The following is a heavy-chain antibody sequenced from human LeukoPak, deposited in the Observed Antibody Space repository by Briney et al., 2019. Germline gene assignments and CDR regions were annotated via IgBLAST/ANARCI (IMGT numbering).Heavy chain of an antibody. V-gene: IGHV3-64*01. J-gene: IGHJ4*02. D-gene: IGHD3-22*01. Sequence: GGSLRLSCAASGFTFSNHAMQWVRQAPGKALEYVAVISSNGANTFHAKSLNDRFTISRDNSKNILYLQMGSLRAEDMAVYYCARREEFYDSSGYRRLDSWGQGTLVVVSS. CDR1: GFTFSNHA. CDR3: ARREEFYDSSGYRRLDS. CDR2: ISSNGANT.